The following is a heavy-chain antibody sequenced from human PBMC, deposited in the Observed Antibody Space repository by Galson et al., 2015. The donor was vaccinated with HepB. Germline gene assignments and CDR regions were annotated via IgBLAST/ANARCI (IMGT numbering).Heavy chain of an antibody. Sequence: SLRLSCAASGFTFHNYWMNWVRHTPGKGLEWAASMKQDGTEKYYVASVRGRFTISGDTAKNSLFLQMNSLRAEDTAVYHCYDGHYSGRWGRGTQVTVSS. J-gene: IGHJ4*02. CDR1: GFTFHNYW. CDR2: MKQDGTEK. D-gene: IGHD4-17*01. CDR3: YDGHYSGR. V-gene: IGHV3-7*01.